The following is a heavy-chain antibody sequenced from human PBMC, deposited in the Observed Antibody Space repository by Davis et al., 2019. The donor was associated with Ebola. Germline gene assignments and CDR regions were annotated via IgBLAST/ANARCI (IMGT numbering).Heavy chain of an antibody. J-gene: IGHJ4*02. V-gene: IGHV1-58*02. D-gene: IGHD6-6*01. CDR2: IVVGSGNT. CDR1: GFTFTSSA. Sequence: SVKVSCKASGFTFTSSAMQWVRQARGQRLEWIGWIVVGSGNTNYAQKFQGRVTMTRDTSTSTVYMELSSLRSEDTAIYYCARTYSSSSWNYFDSRGQGTLVTVSS. CDR3: ARTYSSSSWNYFDS.